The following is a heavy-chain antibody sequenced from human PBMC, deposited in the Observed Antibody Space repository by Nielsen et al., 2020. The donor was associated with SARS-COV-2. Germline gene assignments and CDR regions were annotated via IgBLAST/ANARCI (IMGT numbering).Heavy chain of an antibody. D-gene: IGHD3-9*01. CDR1: GYTLTELS. CDR2: FDPEDGET. V-gene: IGHV1-24*01. Sequence: ASVKVSCKVSGYTLTELSMHWVRQAPGKGLEWMGGFDPEDGETIYAQKFQGRVTMTEDTSTDTAYMELSSLRSEDTAVYYCATDSIDDRLHAFDIWGQGTMVTVSS. J-gene: IGHJ3*02. CDR3: ATDSIDDRLHAFDI.